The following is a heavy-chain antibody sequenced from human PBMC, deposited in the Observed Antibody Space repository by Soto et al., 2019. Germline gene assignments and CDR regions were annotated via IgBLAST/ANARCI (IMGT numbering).Heavy chain of an antibody. CDR1: GITLSDFY. CDR2: ISPGSNYR. CDR3: TRAGSDPGNFYISNYYAMDV. D-gene: IGHD3-10*01. V-gene: IGHV3-11*05. Sequence: GGSLRLSCAASGITLSDFYMTWVRQAPGQGLEWLSYISPGSNYREYADSVKGRHIISRDISSNTIYLHMTSLRADDTAIYYCTRAGSDPGNFYISNYYAMDVWGRGATVTVSS. J-gene: IGHJ6*02.